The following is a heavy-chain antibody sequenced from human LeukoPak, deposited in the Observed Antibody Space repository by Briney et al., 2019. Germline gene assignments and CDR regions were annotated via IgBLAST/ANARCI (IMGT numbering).Heavy chain of an antibody. V-gene: IGHV3-72*01. CDR1: GFTFSDHY. CDR2: TRNKANSYTT. J-gene: IGHJ3*01. CDR3: ASHVF. Sequence: GGTLRLSCAASGFTFSDHYMDWVRQAPGKGLEWVGRTRNKANSYTTEYAASVKGRFTISRDDSKNSLYLQMNSLKTEDTAVYYCASHVFWGQGTMVTVSS.